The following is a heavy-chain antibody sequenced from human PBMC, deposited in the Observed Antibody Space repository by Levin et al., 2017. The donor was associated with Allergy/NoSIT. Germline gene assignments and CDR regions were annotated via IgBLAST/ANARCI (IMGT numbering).Heavy chain of an antibody. CDR2: IYHSGST. Sequence: GSLRLSCTVSGDSISSNYWSWIRQVPGKGLEWIGYIYHSGSTNYDPSLKSRVTISVDTSKNQFSLKLRSVTAADTAVYYCARERIGGTWFFDFWGQGILVTVSS. D-gene: IGHD1-14*01. J-gene: IGHJ4*02. V-gene: IGHV4-59*01. CDR1: GDSISSNY. CDR3: ARERIGGTWFFDF.